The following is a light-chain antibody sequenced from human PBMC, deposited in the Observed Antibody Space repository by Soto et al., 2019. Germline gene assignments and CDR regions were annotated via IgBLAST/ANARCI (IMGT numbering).Light chain of an antibody. CDR2: DAS. V-gene: IGKV3-11*01. CDR1: QSVSSY. J-gene: IGKJ4*01. CDR3: QQRSKWPPVT. Sequence: EIVLTQSPATLSLSPGERATLSCRASQSVSSYLAWYQQKPGQAPRLLIYDASNRATGIPARCSGSGSGTDFTLTISSLEPEDFAVYYCQQRSKWPPVTFGGGTKVEIK.